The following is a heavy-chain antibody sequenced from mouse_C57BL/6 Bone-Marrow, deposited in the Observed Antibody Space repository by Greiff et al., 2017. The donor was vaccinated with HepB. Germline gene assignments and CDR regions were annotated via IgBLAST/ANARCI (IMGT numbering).Heavy chain of an antibody. D-gene: IGHD1-1*01. CDR3: TASYYGSLYAMDY. V-gene: IGHV14-4*01. J-gene: IGHJ4*01. Sequence: EVQLQQSGAELVRPGASVKLSCTASGFNIKDDYMHWVKQRPEQGLEWIGWIDPENGDTEYASKFQGKATITADTSSNTAYLQLSSLTSEDTAVYYCTASYYGSLYAMDYWGQGTSVTVSS. CDR1: GFNIKDDY. CDR2: IDPENGDT.